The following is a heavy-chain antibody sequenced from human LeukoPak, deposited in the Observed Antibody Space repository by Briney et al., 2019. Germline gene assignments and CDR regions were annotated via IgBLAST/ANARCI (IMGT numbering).Heavy chain of an antibody. J-gene: IGHJ4*02. D-gene: IGHD1-26*01. CDR2: ISGSGGGT. CDR3: AKTGSSRFDY. CDR1: GFTFSNYA. V-gene: IGHV3-23*01. Sequence: GGSLRLSCAASGFTFSNYAMSWVRQAPGKGLEWVSAISGSGGGTYYADSVKGRFTMSRDNSKNVLYLQMNTLRAEDTAVYYCAKTGSSRFDYWGQGTLVTVSS.